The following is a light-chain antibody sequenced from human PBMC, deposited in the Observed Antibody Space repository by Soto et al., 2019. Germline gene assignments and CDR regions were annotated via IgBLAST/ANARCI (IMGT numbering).Light chain of an antibody. CDR3: QQRNFWPEIT. V-gene: IGKV3-11*01. J-gene: IGKJ4*01. CDR2: DAS. CDR1: QSVSNY. Sequence: EIVLTQSPATLSLSPGERATLSCRASQSVSNYLAWYQQKPRQAPRLLLFDASNRATGIPPRFSGSGSGTDFSLTISSLALEDSAIYYCQQRNFWPEITFGGGTKVEI.